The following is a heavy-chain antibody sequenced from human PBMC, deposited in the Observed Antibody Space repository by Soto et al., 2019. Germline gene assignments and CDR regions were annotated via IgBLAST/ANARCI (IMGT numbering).Heavy chain of an antibody. CDR3: AVDAPPEDF. Sequence: QVQLVQSGAEVKKPGASVKVSCKASGYTFTSYAISWVRQAPGQGLEWMGWISAYNGNTNYAQKLQGKVTMTTDTATRTGYMELRSLRSDDTAVYYCAVDAPPEDFWGQGPMVTVSS. CDR2: ISAYNGNT. CDR1: GYTFTSYA. V-gene: IGHV1-18*01. J-gene: IGHJ4*02.